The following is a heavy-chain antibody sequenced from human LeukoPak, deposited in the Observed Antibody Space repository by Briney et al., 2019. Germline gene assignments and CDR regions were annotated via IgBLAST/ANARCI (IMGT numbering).Heavy chain of an antibody. J-gene: IGHJ4*02. CDR3: ARDGVRSSIAARRQYYFDY. D-gene: IGHD6-6*01. CDR1: GFTFSDYY. Sequence: GGSLRLSCAASGFTFSDYYMSWMRPAPGKGLEWGSYISSSSSTIYYADSVKGRFTISRDNDTNSLYLQMNSLRAEDTAVYYCARDGVRSSIAARRQYYFDYWGQGTLVTVSS. V-gene: IGHV3-11*01. CDR2: ISSSSSTI.